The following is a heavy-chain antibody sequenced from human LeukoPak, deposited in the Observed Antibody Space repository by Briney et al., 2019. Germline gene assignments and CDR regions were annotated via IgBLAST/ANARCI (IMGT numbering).Heavy chain of an antibody. Sequence: GASVKVSCKASGYTFTSYYMHWVRQAPGQGLEWMGIINPSGGSTSYAQKFQGRVTMTRDTSTSTVYMELSSLRSEDTAVYYCARPTPDYDSSGYLSYWGQGTLVTVSS. V-gene: IGHV1-46*01. CDR1: GYTFTSYY. J-gene: IGHJ4*02. CDR3: ARPTPDYDSSGYLSY. D-gene: IGHD3-22*01. CDR2: INPSGGST.